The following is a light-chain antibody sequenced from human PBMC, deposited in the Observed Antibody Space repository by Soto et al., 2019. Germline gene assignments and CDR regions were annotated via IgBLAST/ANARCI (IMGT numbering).Light chain of an antibody. Sequence: DVVMTQSPLSLPVTLGQPASISCRSNQSLVHSDGIAYFSWFQQRPGRSPRRLIYKVSNRVSGVPARFSGRGSGTDFALKISRVEAEDVGVYYCMQGTHWPITFGQGTRLEIK. V-gene: IGKV2-30*02. CDR1: QSLVHSDGIAY. CDR3: MQGTHWPIT. J-gene: IGKJ5*01. CDR2: KVS.